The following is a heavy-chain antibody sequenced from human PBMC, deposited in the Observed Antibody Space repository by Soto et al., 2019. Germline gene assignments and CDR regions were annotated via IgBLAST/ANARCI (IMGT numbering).Heavy chain of an antibody. CDR3: AKEFFDSSGFYPSLDALDI. Sequence: QVQLAESGGGVVQPGRSLTITCAASGFTLGTYGMHWVRQAPGKGLEWVAVISNDGGDKYYSDSVMGRFTISRDNYKNSLFLQMNSLRAEDTAVYFRAKEFFDSSGFYPSLDALDIWGQGTVITVSS. V-gene: IGHV3-30*18. D-gene: IGHD3-22*01. CDR2: ISNDGGDK. CDR1: GFTLGTYG. J-gene: IGHJ3*02.